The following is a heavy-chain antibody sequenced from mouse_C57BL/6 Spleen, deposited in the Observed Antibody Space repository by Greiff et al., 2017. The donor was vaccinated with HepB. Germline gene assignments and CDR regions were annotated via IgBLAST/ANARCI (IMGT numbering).Heavy chain of an antibody. V-gene: IGHV5-9*01. D-gene: IGHD2-4*01. CDR2: ISGGGGNT. J-gene: IGHJ2*01. CDR1: GFTFSSYT. CDR3: ARHSLYDYDQNYFDY. Sequence: EVKLVESGGGLVKPGGSLKLSCAASGFTFSSYTMSWVRQTPEKRLEWVATISGGGGNTYYPDSVKGRFTISRDNAKNTLYLQMSSLRSEDTALYYCARHSLYDYDQNYFDYWAKAPLSQSPQ.